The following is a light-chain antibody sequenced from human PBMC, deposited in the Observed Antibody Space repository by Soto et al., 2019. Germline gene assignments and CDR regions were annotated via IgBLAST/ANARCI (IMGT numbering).Light chain of an antibody. V-gene: IGKV3-15*01. J-gene: IGKJ2*01. CDR2: VAS. CDR1: QSVSSN. Sequence: EIVMTQSPATLSVSPGERATLSCRASQSVSSNLAWYQQKPGQAPRLLIYVASTRATCIPARFSGSGSGTDFTLPLCSRQSEDFEVYYCQQYNNWPPYTFGQGTKLEIK. CDR3: QQYNNWPPYT.